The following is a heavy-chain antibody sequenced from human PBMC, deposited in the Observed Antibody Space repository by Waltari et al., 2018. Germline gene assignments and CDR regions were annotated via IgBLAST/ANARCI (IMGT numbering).Heavy chain of an antibody. V-gene: IGHV3-33*06. J-gene: IGHJ4*02. D-gene: IGHD3-10*01. Sequence: QVQLVESGGGVVQPGRSLRLSCAASGITLSDSAMHWVRQTPGRGLEWVSVIWNDGSYQYYADSVKGRFTISRDNSKNSLYLQMNSLRVEDTGVYYCAKANGSGGFLVDFWGQGTLVTVSS. CDR2: IWNDGSYQ. CDR1: GITLSDSA. CDR3: AKANGSGGFLVDF.